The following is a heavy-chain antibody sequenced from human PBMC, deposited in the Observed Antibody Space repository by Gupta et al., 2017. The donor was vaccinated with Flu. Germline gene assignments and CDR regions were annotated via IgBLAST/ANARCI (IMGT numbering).Heavy chain of an antibody. D-gene: IGHD1-26*01. CDR1: GFTFDDYT. V-gene: IGHV3-43*01. CDR2: IRWDCGIT. J-gene: IGHJ6*02. CDR3: AKDTGATGGIVGAIRGYYYYGMDV. Sequence: EVQLVDSGGVEVPPVGSLRLSCAASGFTFDDYTMHWVRHAPWKGREWVSLIRWDCGITYYADSVKGRFTISRDNSKNSLYLQTNSLRTEDTALYYGAKDTGATGGIVGAIRGYYYYGMDVWGQGTTVTVSS.